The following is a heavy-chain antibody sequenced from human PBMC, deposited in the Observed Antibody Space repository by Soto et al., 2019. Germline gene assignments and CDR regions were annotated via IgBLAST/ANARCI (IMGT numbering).Heavy chain of an antibody. CDR3: ASAYYYDSSGYLDFDY. CDR1: GCGITSNS. J-gene: IGHJ4*02. CDR2: IYPGDSDT. D-gene: IGHD3-22*01. V-gene: IGHV5-51*01. Sequence: PGDSLKIYGKGSGCGITSNSMGWVRMMPGKGLEWMGIIYPGDSDTRYSPSFQGQVTISADKSISTAYLQWSSLKASDTAMYYCASAYYYDSSGYLDFDYWGQGTLVTVSS.